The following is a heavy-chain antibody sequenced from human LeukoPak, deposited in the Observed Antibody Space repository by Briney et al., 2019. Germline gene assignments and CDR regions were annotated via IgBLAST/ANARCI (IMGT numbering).Heavy chain of an antibody. D-gene: IGHD3-3*01. Sequence: ASVNVSCKASGGTFSSYAISWVRQAPGQGLEWMGWINPNGGGTNYAQKFQGWVTMTKDTSISTAYMELSRLRSDDTAVYYCARGLEANWFDPWGQGTLVTVSS. CDR1: GGTFSSYA. V-gene: IGHV1-2*04. CDR3: ARGLEANWFDP. CDR2: INPNGGGT. J-gene: IGHJ5*02.